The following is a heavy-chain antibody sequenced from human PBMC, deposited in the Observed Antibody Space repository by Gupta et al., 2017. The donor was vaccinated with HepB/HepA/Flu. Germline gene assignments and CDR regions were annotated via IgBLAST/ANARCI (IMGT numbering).Heavy chain of an antibody. D-gene: IGHD1-7*01. Sequence: EVQLVESGGGVVRPGGSLRLSCAASGFTFDDYGMSWVRQAPGKGLEWVSGINWNGGSTGYADSVKGRFTISRDNAKNSLYLQMNSLRAEDTALYYCARDHPELELLRGGAFDIWGQGTMVTVSS. CDR3: ARDHPELELLRGGAFDI. CDR1: GFTFDDYG. J-gene: IGHJ3*02. V-gene: IGHV3-20*04. CDR2: INWNGGST.